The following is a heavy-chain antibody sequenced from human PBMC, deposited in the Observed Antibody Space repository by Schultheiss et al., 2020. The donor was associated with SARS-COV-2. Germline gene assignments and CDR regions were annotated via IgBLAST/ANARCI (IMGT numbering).Heavy chain of an antibody. V-gene: IGHV1-2*02. CDR1: GYTFTGYY. J-gene: IGHJ6*03. CDR2: INPNSGGT. Sequence: ASVKVSCKASGYTFTGYYMHWVRQAPGQGLEWMGWINPNSGGTNYAQKFQGRVTMTRDTSISTAYMELSRLRSDDTAVYYCARGRGTMIVVANIDLWGKGTTVTVSS. CDR3: ARGRGTMIVVANIDL. D-gene: IGHD3-22*01.